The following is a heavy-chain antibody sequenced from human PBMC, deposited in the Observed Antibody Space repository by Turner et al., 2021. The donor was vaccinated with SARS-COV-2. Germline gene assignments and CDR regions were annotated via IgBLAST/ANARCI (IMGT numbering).Heavy chain of an antibody. J-gene: IGHJ2*01. Sequence: EVQLVESGGRLVQPGGSLSPSCSASGFTFSSYDMHWVRRGTGKGLEWVSAIGTAGDTYYPGSVEGRFTISRENAKNSLYLQMNSLRAGDTAVYYCAKAGGMTTVLPGYFDLWGRGTLVTVSS. D-gene: IGHD4-17*01. CDR3: AKAGGMTTVLPGYFDL. CDR1: GFTFSSYD. CDR2: IGTAGDT. V-gene: IGHV3-13*04.